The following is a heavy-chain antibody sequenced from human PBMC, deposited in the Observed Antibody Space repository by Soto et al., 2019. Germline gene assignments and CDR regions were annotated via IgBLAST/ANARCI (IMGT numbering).Heavy chain of an antibody. CDR3: ARERTVAGNDS. D-gene: IGHD6-19*01. J-gene: IGHJ4*02. Sequence: QVQLVQSGAEVKKPGASVKVSCKASGYTFTSYDINWVRQATGQGLEWMGWMNPNSGNTGYAQKLQGRXTXTXXTSISTAYMELSSLRSEDTAVYYCARERTVAGNDSWGQGTLVTVSS. V-gene: IGHV1-8*01. CDR1: GYTFTSYD. CDR2: MNPNSGNT.